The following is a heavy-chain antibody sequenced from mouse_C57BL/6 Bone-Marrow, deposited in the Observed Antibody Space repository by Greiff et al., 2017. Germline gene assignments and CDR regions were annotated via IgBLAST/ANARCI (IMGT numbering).Heavy chain of an antibody. J-gene: IGHJ3*01. Sequence: VHVKQSGAELVRPGASVKLSCTASGFNIKDDYMHWVKQRPEQGLEWIGWIDPENGDTEYASKFQGKATITADTSSNTAYLQLSSLTSEDTAVYYCTHPRIYYGYDGLAYWGQGTLVTVSA. CDR3: THPRIYYGYDGLAY. CDR1: GFNIKDDY. D-gene: IGHD2-2*01. CDR2: IDPENGDT. V-gene: IGHV14-4*01.